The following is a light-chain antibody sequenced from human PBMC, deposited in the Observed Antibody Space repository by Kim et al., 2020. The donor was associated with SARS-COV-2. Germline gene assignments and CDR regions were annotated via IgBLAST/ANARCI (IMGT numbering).Light chain of an antibody. J-gene: IGKJ1*01. CDR2: QAS. Sequence: ACVSDGVTITCRASQSFGSSLAWFQQKPGKAPGHLIYQASALEGGVPSRFSGSGAGTEFILTISRLQPDDLATYYCQQYNNMPSTVGRRTKVDI. V-gene: IGKV1-5*03. CDR3: QQYNNMPST. CDR1: QSFGSS.